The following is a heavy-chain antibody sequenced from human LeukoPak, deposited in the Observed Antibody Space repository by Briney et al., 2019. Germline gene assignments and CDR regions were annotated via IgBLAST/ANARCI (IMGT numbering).Heavy chain of an antibody. CDR1: GYSISSGYY. J-gene: IGHJ4*02. D-gene: IGHD3-10*01. Sequence: SETLSLTCTVSGYSISSGYYWGWIRQPPGKGLEWIGSIYHSGSTYYNPSLKSRVTISVDTSKNQFSLKLSSVTAADTALYYCATNYGSGSYPYYFDYWGQGTLVTVSS. CDR2: IYHSGST. V-gene: IGHV4-38-2*02. CDR3: ATNYGSGSYPYYFDY.